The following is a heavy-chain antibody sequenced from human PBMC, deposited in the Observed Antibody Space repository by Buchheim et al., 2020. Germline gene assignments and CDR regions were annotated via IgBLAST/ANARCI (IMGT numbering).Heavy chain of an antibody. V-gene: IGHV3-33*01. CDR3: ARGALETVSSAGYYFDY. CDR1: GFIFSSYA. Sequence: QVQLVESGGGVVQPGRSLRLSCEASGFIFSSYAMHWVRQAPGKGLEWVAVIWFDGSNKFYADSVKGRFIISRDNSKNTLNLQMNSLRGEDTAVYYCARGALETVSSAGYYFDYWGQGTL. CDR2: IWFDGSNK. J-gene: IGHJ4*02. D-gene: IGHD4-17*01.